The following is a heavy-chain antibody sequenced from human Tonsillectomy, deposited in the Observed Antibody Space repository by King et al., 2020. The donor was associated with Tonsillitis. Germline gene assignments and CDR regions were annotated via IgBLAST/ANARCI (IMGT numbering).Heavy chain of an antibody. CDR1: GDSISTYF. Sequence: LQLQESGPGLVRPSETLSLTCTVSGDSISTYFWTWIRQSPGRGLDWVGHIFYGGSANYNPSLGTRVTLSVDTSKNQFSLQLTSVTAADTAIYYCTRGTRVAAPDYWGLGTLVTVSS. CDR2: IFYGGSA. CDR3: TRGTRVAAPDY. V-gene: IGHV4-59*01. D-gene: IGHD1-26*01. J-gene: IGHJ4*02.